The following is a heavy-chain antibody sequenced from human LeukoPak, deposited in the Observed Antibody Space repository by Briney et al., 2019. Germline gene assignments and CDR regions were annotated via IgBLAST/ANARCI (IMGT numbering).Heavy chain of an antibody. V-gene: IGHV3-9*01. CDR2: ISWNSGSI. J-gene: IGHJ4*02. CDR1: GFTFDDYA. CDR3: AKDIISQWLVPGGFDY. Sequence: GGSLRLSCAASGFTFDDYAMHWVRHAPGKGLEWVSGISWNSGSIGYADSVKGRFTISRDNAKNSLYLQMNSLRAEDTALYYCAKDIISQWLVPGGFDYWGQGTLVTVSS. D-gene: IGHD6-19*01.